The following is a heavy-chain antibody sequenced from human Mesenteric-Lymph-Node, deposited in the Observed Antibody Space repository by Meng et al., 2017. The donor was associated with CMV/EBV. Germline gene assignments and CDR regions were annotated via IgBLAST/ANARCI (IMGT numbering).Heavy chain of an antibody. D-gene: IGHD6-6*01. CDR1: GFTFSSYA. J-gene: IGHJ4*02. CDR3: ARMGQLVRQFDY. CDR2: ISGSGGST. V-gene: IGHV3-23*01. Sequence: GESLKISCAASGFTFSSYAMSWVRQAPGKGLEWVSAISGSGGSTYYADSVKGRFTISRDNAKNSLYLQMNSLRAEDTAVYYCARMGQLVRQFDYRGQGTLVTVSS.